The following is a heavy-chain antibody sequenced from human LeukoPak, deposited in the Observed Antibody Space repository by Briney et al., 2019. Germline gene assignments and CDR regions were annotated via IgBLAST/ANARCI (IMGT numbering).Heavy chain of an antibody. CDR2: LNPNSGGT. J-gene: IGHJ4*02. D-gene: IGHD2-15*01. CDR3: ARDQYCSGGSCYLF. V-gene: IGHV1-2*02. Sequence: ASVKVSCKASGYTFTGYHMHWVRQAPGQGLEWMGWLNPNSGGTNYAQKFQGRVTMTRDTSISTAYMELSRLRSDDTAVYYCARDQYCSGGSCYLFWGQGTLVTVSS. CDR1: GYTFTGYH.